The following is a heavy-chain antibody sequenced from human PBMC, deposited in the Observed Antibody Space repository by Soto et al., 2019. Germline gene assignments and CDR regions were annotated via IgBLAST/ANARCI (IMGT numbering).Heavy chain of an antibody. V-gene: IGHV5-51*01. Sequence: PGESLKSSCNGSGYTFTDYWIGWVRQLPGKGLEWMGIIYPGDSDTRYSPSFQGHVTITVDKSTSTAYLQWNNLKASDTAMYYCARHISSFRYYYYDMDVWGRGTTVTVSS. CDR2: IYPGDSDT. D-gene: IGHD2-2*01. CDR3: ARHISSFRYYYYDMDV. J-gene: IGHJ6*02. CDR1: GYTFTDYW.